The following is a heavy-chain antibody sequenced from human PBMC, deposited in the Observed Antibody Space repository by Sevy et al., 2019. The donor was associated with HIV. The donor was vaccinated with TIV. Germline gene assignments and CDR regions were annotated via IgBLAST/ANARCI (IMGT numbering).Heavy chain of an antibody. D-gene: IGHD3-22*01. V-gene: IGHV3-23*01. CDR1: GFTFSSYA. Sequence: RGSLRLSCAASGFTFSSYAMSWVRQAPGKGLEWVSAISGSGGSTYYADSVKGRFTISRDNSKNMLYLQMNSLRAEDTAVYYCANAGDYYDSSGYSTLDYWGQGTLVTVSS. CDR2: ISGSGGST. CDR3: ANAGDYYDSSGYSTLDY. J-gene: IGHJ4*02.